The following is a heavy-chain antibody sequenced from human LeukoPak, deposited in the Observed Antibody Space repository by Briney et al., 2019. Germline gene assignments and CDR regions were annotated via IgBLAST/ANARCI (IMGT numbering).Heavy chain of an antibody. V-gene: IGHV4-59*01. Sequence: SETLSLTCTVSGGSINSYYWSWIRQPPGKGLECIGYIHYTGSTNYNPSLKSRVTISVDTSKNQFSLKLSSVTAADTAVYYCARGPVGGTTYNDGDAFDIWGQGTMVTVSS. CDR1: GGSINSYY. CDR2: IHYTGST. CDR3: ARGPVGGTTYNDGDAFDI. D-gene: IGHD1-7*01. J-gene: IGHJ3*02.